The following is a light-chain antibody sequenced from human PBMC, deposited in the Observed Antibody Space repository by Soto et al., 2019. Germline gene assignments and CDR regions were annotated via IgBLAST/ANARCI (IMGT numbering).Light chain of an antibody. CDR2: SAS. V-gene: IGKV1-27*01. J-gene: IGKJ1*01. CDR3: QKYNSAPWT. Sequence: DIQMTHSPSSLSASVGDRVTITCRASQGISNYLAWYQQKPGKVPKLLIYSASTLQSGVPSRFSGSGSGTDFTLTISSLQPEDVATYYSQKYNSAPWTFGQGTKVDIK. CDR1: QGISNY.